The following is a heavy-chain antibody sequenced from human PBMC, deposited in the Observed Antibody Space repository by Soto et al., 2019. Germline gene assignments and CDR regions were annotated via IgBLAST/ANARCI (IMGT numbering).Heavy chain of an antibody. V-gene: IGHV2-5*02. CDR3: AHRVALGGNWNGCSFDF. CDR1: GFSLSTHGVG. D-gene: IGHD1-1*01. CDR2: IYWDDDK. Sequence: QITLKESGPTRVRPTQTLTLTCTFSGFSLSTHGVGVGWIRQPPGKALEGLALIYWDDDKRYTSSLKNRLTITKDTSRNQVVLTVTNMDSVDTATYSCAHRVALGGNWNGCSFDFWGPGALVTVSS. J-gene: IGHJ4*02.